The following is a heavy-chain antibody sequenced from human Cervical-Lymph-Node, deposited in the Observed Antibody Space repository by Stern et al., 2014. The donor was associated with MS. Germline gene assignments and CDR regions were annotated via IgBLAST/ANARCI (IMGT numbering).Heavy chain of an antibody. CDR1: GFTFSNYG. CDR3: ARGNWNYDGMGY. Sequence: QVQLGQSGGGVVQPGRSLRLSCAASGFTFSNYGMHWVRQAPGKGLEWLAVIWYDGNKKYYADSVKGRFTISRDNSKNTLFLQMSSLTAEDTALYYCARGNWNYDGMGYWGQGTLVTVSS. D-gene: IGHD1-7*01. CDR2: IWYDGNKK. V-gene: IGHV3-33*01. J-gene: IGHJ4*02.